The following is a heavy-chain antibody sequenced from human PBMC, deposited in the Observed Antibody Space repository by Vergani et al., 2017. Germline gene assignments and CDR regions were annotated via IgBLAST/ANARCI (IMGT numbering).Heavy chain of an antibody. Sequence: EVQLVESGGGLVQPGRSLRLSCAASGFTFDDYAMHWVRQAPGKGLEWVSGISWNSGSIGYADSVKGRFTISRDNAKNSLYLQMNSLRAEDTALYYCAKEKAGGWDGYNWFDPWGQGTLVTVSS. J-gene: IGHJ5*02. D-gene: IGHD6-19*01. CDR2: ISWNSGSI. CDR1: GFTFDDYA. CDR3: AKEKAGGWDGYNWFDP. V-gene: IGHV3-9*01.